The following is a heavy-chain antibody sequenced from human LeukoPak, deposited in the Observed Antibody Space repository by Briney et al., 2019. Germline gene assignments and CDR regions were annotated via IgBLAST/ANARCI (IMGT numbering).Heavy chain of an antibody. V-gene: IGHV3-23*01. CDR1: GFTVSSYA. D-gene: IGHD3-16*01. CDR3: SRQRYGWGGDFAN. Sequence: TGGSLRLSCAASGFTVSSYAMGWVRQAPGKGLEWVSAIGGGGTLYYADSVKGRFSISRDISKNTLLLQINNLRSEDTVCYYCSRQRYGWGGDFANWGQGTLVTVSS. J-gene: IGHJ4*02. CDR2: IGGGGTL.